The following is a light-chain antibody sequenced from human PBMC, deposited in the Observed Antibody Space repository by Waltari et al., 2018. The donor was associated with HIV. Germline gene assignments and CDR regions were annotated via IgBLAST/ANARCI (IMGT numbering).Light chain of an antibody. CDR1: TTDSGGYNF. Sequence: QSALTQPASVSGSPGQSITISCNGTTTDSGGYNFVSWYQRHPDKAPKLIIFGVSNRPSGISSRFSGSKSGNTASLTISGLQAEAEADYYCCSYTKLNTHYGLFGGGTKLIVL. CDR3: CSYTKLNTHYGL. CDR2: GVS. J-gene: IGLJ2*01. V-gene: IGLV2-14*03.